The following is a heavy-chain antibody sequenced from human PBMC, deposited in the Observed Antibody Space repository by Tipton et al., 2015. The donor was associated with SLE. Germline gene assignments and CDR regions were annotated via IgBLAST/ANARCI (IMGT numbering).Heavy chain of an antibody. CDR3: AREAVVNSRLHYYYYMDA. CDR1: GGSLTGYL. J-gene: IGHJ6*03. V-gene: IGHV4-34*01. D-gene: IGHD2-21*01. CDR2: ISHDGGT. Sequence: TLSLTCAVYGGSLTGYLWTWVRRPPGRGLEWIGEISHDGGTNYNPSLKRRVTMSIDTSGNQFSLKLTSVAAADTAVYYCAREAVVNSRLHYYYYMDAWGKGTTVTISS.